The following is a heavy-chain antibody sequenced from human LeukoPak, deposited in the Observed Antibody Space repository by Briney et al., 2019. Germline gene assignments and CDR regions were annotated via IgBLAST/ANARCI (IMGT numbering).Heavy chain of an antibody. D-gene: IGHD1-26*01. J-gene: IGHJ4*02. V-gene: IGHV3-7*05. CDR3: ATLVGATADY. CDR1: GFTFSNYW. CDR2: IKQDGSEK. Sequence: GGSLRLSCAASGFTFSNYWKSWVRQAPGKGLEWVANIKQDGSEKYYVDSVKGRFTISRDNAKNSLYLQMNSLRADDTAVYYCATLVGATADYWGQGTLVTVSS.